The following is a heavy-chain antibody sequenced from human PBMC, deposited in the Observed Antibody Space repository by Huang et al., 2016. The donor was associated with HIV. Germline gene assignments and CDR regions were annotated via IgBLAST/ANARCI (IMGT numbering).Heavy chain of an antibody. J-gene: IGHJ4*02. Sequence: EVQLVESGGTLIQPGRSLRLSCTASGFTVGAYGMSWFRQAPGKGLEWVGGISSKAQGGTTEYAASVKGRCIVSRDDSKNIAYLRMSSLKTEDTAGYYCSTVGGGIDYIGYTSAYYATGGYWGQGTLVTVSS. V-gene: IGHV3-49*03. CDR2: ISSKAQGGTT. D-gene: IGHD6-19*01. CDR1: GFTVGAYG. CDR3: STVGGGIDYIGYTSAYYATGGY.